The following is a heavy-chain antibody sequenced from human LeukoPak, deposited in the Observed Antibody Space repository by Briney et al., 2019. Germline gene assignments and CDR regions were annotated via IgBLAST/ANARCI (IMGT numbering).Heavy chain of an antibody. Sequence: GGSLRLSCAASGFTFSSYSMNWVRQAPGKGLEWVSSISSSSSYIYYADSVKGRFTISRDNSKNSLYLQMNSLRTEDTALYYCAKGKNTGSYLSHVDYWGQGTLVTVSS. V-gene: IGHV3-21*04. CDR3: AKGKNTGSYLSHVDY. CDR1: GFTFSSYS. CDR2: ISSSSSYI. D-gene: IGHD3-10*01. J-gene: IGHJ4*02.